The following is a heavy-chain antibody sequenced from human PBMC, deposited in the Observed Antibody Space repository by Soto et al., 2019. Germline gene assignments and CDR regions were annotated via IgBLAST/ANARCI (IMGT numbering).Heavy chain of an antibody. D-gene: IGHD3-10*01. J-gene: IGHJ4*02. Sequence: PSETLALTCTVSGGSISSSSYYWGWIRQPPGKGLEWIGSIYYSGSTYYNPSLKSRVTISVDTSKNQFSLKLSSVTAADTAGYYCSGAAGRGRHIGPLGYWGQGTLVNVSS. V-gene: IGHV4-39*01. CDR2: IYYSGST. CDR1: GGSISSSSYY. CDR3: SGAAGRGRHIGPLGY.